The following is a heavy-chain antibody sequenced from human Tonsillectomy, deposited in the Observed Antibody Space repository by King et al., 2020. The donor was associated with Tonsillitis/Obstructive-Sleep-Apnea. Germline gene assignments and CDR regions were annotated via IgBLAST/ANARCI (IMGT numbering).Heavy chain of an antibody. CDR3: ARDRWAGRLGSTD. CDR1: GFTFSDYY. J-gene: IGHJ4*02. Sequence: QVQLVESGGGLVKPGGSLRLSCAASGFTFSDYYMSWIRQAPGKGLEWVSYISSSSSYTNNADSVKGRFTISRDNAKNSLSLQMNSLRAEDTAVYYCARDRWAGRLGSTDWGQGTLVTVSS. V-gene: IGHV3-11*05. D-gene: IGHD2-8*02. CDR2: ISSSSSYT.